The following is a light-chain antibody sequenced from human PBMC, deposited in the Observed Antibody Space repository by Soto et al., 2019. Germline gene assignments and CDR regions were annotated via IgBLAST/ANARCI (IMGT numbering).Light chain of an antibody. CDR1: QDISTW. CDR2: TAS. J-gene: IGKJ2*01. V-gene: IGKV1-12*01. Sequence: DIQMTQSPSFVSASVGDRVTITCRASQDISTWLAWYQQKPGRAPNLLIYTASSLQSGVPSRFSGIGSGTDFTITISSLQPEDFATYYCQQANSFPYTFGQGTKLVIK. CDR3: QQANSFPYT.